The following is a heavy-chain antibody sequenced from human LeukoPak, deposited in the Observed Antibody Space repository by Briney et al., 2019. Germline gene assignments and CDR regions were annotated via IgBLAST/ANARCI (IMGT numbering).Heavy chain of an antibody. Sequence: PSETLSLTCSVSGAPIGSFYWSWIRQPAGKGLEWIGRAHSSGSRNYIPSIKSRVTMSVDTSKNQLPLKLNTVTAADTAMYYCAREAVDYGSGSLDYWGQGILVTVS. V-gene: IGHV4-4*07. J-gene: IGHJ4*02. CDR3: AREAVDYGSGSLDY. D-gene: IGHD3-10*01. CDR1: GAPIGSFY. CDR2: AHSSGSR.